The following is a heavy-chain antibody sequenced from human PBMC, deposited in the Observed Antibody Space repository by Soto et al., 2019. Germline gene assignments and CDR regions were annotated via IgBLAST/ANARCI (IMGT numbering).Heavy chain of an antibody. J-gene: IGHJ6*02. D-gene: IGHD5-12*01. CDR1: GGTFSSYA. V-gene: IGHV1-69*06. Sequence: QVQLVQSGAEVKKPGSSVKVSCKASGGTFSSYAISWVRQAPGQGLEWMGGIIPIFGTANYAQKFQGRVTITADKSTSTAYMELSSLRSEDTAVYYCARVGGVGYNYDYYYYYGMDVWGQGTTVTVSS. CDR2: IIPIFGTA. CDR3: ARVGGVGYNYDYYYYYGMDV.